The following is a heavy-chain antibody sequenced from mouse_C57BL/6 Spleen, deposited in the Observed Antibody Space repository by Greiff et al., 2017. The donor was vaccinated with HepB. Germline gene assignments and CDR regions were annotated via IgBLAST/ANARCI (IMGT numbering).Heavy chain of an antibody. V-gene: IGHV1-82*01. Sequence: VQLVESGPELVKPGASVKISCKASGYAFSSSWMNWVKQRPGKGLEWIGRIYPGDGDTNYNGKFKGKATLTADKSSSTAYMQLSSLTSEDSAVYFCVYYYGSSYRYFDVWGTGTTVTVSS. CDR2: IYPGDGDT. CDR3: VYYYGSSYRYFDV. CDR1: GYAFSSSW. J-gene: IGHJ1*03. D-gene: IGHD1-1*01.